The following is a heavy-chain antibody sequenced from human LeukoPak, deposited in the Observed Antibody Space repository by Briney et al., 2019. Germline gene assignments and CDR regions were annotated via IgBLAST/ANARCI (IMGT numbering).Heavy chain of an antibody. CDR3: ARGFRGQLGYFDY. CDR1: VGSISSYY. D-gene: IGHD1-1*01. V-gene: IGHV4-59*01. Sequence: SETLSLTCTVSVGSISSYYWSWIRQPPGKGLEWTGYIHYSGSTNYNPSLKSRITISVDTSKNQFSPRLSSVTPADTALYYCARGFRGQLGYFDYWGQGTLVTVSS. CDR2: IHYSGST. J-gene: IGHJ4*02.